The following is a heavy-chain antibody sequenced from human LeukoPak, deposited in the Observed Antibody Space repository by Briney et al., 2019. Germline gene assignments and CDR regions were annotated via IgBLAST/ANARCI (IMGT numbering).Heavy chain of an antibody. J-gene: IGHJ4*02. Sequence: GRSLRLSCAASGFTFSSYAMHWVRQAPGKGLEWVAVISYDGSNKYYADSVKGRFTISRDNSKNTLYLQMNSLRAEDTAVYYCAREGGTISDLDYWGQGTLVTVSS. CDR3: AREGGTISDLDY. V-gene: IGHV3-30-3*01. CDR1: GFTFSSYA. D-gene: IGHD3-3*01. CDR2: ISYDGSNK.